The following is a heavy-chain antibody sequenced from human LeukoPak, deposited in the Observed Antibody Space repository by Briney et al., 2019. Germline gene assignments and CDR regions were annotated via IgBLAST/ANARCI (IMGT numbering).Heavy chain of an antibody. CDR3: ARDPQTGLNAFDI. CDR2: IYHSGST. V-gene: IGHV4-30-2*01. CDR1: GGSISSGGYS. Sequence: PSQTLSLTCAVSGGSISSGGYSWSWIRQPPGKGLEWIGYIYHSGSTYYNPSLKSRVTISVDTSKNQFSLKLSSVTAADTAVYYCARDPQTGLNAFDIWGQGTIVTVSS. J-gene: IGHJ3*02. D-gene: IGHD1-1*01.